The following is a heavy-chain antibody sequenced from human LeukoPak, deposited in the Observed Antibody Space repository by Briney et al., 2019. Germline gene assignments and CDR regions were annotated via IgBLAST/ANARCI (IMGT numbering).Heavy chain of an antibody. J-gene: IGHJ4*02. V-gene: IGHV4-4*07. Sequence: SETLSLTCSVSGGSISSYYWSWIRQPAGKGLEWIGRIYTSGSTNYNPSLKSRVTMSVDTSKNQFSLKLSSVTAADTAVYYCAGVQRVTISYWGQRTLVTVSS. D-gene: IGHD3-3*01. CDR1: GGSISSYY. CDR3: AGVQRVTISY. CDR2: IYTSGST.